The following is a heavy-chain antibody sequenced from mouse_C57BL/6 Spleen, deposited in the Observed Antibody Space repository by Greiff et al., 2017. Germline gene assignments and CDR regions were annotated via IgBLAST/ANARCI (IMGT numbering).Heavy chain of an antibody. CDR3: AREAYYGNYEAWFAY. D-gene: IGHD2-1*01. CDR1: GYTFTDYN. J-gene: IGHJ3*01. CDR2: INPNNGGT. Sequence: EVQLQQSGPELVKPGASVKIPCKASGYTFTDYNMDWVKQSHGKSLEWIGDINPNNGGTIYNQKFKGKATLTVDKSSSTAYMELRSLTSEDTAVYYCAREAYYGNYEAWFAYWGQGTLVTVSA. V-gene: IGHV1-18*01.